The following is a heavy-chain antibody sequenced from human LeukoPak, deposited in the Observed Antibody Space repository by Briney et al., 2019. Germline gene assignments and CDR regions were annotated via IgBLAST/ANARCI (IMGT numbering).Heavy chain of an antibody. J-gene: IGHJ4*02. CDR1: GYTFTSYD. CDR2: MNPNSGNT. D-gene: IGHD2-15*01. CDR3: ARGVVAATSRPYYFDY. V-gene: IGHV1-8*01. Sequence: ASVKVSCKASGYTFTSYDINWVRQATGQGLEWMGWMNPNSGNTNYAQKLQGRVTMTTDTSTSTAYMELRSLRSGDTAVYYCARGVVAATSRPYYFDYWGQGTLVTVSS.